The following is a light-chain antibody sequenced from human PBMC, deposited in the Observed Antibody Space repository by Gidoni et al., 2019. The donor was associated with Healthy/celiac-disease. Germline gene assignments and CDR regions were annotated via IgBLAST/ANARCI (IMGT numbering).Light chain of an antibody. J-gene: IGKJ2*01. Sequence: IHLTQSPSPLSASVGDRVTITCRASQSIISWLAWYQQKTGKAPKLLLYDASSFDSGVPSRFSGSGSGTEFTLTISRLQPDDFAPSYCQQYNSYSPYTFGQGTKLEIK. CDR1: QSIISW. CDR2: DAS. CDR3: QQYNSYSPYT. V-gene: IGKV1-5*01.